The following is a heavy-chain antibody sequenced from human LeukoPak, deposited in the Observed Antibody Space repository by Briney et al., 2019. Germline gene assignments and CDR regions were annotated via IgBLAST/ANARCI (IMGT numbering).Heavy chain of an antibody. D-gene: IGHD6-13*01. Sequence: VASVKVSCKASGYTFTSYGISWVRQAPGQGLEWMGWISAYNGNTNYAQKLQGRVTMTTDTSASTAYMELRSLRSEDTAVYYCARGQEQLSDFDYWGQGTLVTVSS. V-gene: IGHV1-18*01. J-gene: IGHJ4*02. CDR3: ARGQEQLSDFDY. CDR1: GYTFTSYG. CDR2: ISAYNGNT.